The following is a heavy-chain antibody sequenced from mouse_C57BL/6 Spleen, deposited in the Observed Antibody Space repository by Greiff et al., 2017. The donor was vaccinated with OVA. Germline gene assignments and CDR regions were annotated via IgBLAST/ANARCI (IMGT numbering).Heavy chain of an antibody. V-gene: IGHV1-53*01. D-gene: IGHD2-3*01. CDR2: INPSNGGT. CDR1: GYTFTSYW. J-gene: IGHJ2*01. CDR3: ARSVYDGYYYFDY. Sequence: QVQLQQPGTELVKPGASVKLSCKASGYTFTSYWMHWVKQRPGQGLEWIGNINPSNGGTNYNEKFKSKATLTVDKSSSTAYMQLSSLTSEYSAVYYCARSVYDGYYYFDYGGQGTTLTVSS.